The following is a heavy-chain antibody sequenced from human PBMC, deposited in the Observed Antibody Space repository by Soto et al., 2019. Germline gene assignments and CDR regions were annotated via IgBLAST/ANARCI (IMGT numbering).Heavy chain of an antibody. CDR3: ASYEGDWNPHASTKFDC. J-gene: IGHJ4*02. D-gene: IGHD1-1*01. Sequence: ASVKVSCKASGYTFTSYDINWVRQAPGQSLEWMGWMNPDSGDTGHARKFQGRVTMTRNTSINTAYMELGNLRSDDTALYYCASYEGDWNPHASTKFDCWGQGALVTVSS. CDR2: MNPDSGDT. V-gene: IGHV1-8*01. CDR1: GYTFTSYD.